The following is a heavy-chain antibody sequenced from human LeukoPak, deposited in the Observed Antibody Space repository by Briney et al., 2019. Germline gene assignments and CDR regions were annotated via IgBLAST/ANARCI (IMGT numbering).Heavy chain of an antibody. CDR2: IYPGDSDT. Sequence: GESLKISCKGSGYRFTSYWIGWVRQMPGKGLEWMGIIYPGDSDTRHSPSFQGQVTMSADKSISTAYLQWSSLKDSDTAMYYCARQLCSGGSCYLDYWGQGTLVTVSS. J-gene: IGHJ4*02. CDR3: ARQLCSGGSCYLDY. D-gene: IGHD2-15*01. V-gene: IGHV5-51*01. CDR1: GYRFTSYW.